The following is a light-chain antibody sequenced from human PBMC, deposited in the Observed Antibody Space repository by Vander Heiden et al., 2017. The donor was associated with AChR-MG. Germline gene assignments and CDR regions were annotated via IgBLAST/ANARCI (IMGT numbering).Light chain of an antibody. Sequence: NFMLTQPHSVSESPGKTVTISCTRSSGSIASNYVQWYQQRPGSAPTTVIYEDNQRPSGVPDRFSSSIDSSSNSASLTISGLKTEDEADYYCQSYDSSNPVVFGGGTKL. V-gene: IGLV6-57*04. CDR2: EDN. CDR3: QSYDSSNPVV. CDR1: SGSIASNY. J-gene: IGLJ2*01.